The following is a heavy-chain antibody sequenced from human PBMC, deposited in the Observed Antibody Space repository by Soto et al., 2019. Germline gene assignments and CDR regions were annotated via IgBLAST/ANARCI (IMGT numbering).Heavy chain of an antibody. V-gene: IGHV4-31*03. Sequence: QVQLQESGPGLVKPSQTLSLTCTVSGGSISSGGYYWSWIRQHPGKGLEWIGYIYYSGSTYYNPSLKSRVTISVDTSKNQFSLKLSSVTAADTAVYYCARGLRFLEWLPTDYWGQGTLVTVSS. CDR1: GGSISSGGYY. D-gene: IGHD3-3*01. J-gene: IGHJ4*02. CDR2: IYYSGST. CDR3: ARGLRFLEWLPTDY.